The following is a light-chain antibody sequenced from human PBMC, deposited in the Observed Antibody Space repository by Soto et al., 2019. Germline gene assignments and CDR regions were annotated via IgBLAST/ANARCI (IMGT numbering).Light chain of an antibody. Sequence: EIVLTQSPATLSLSPGERATLSCRASQSVSTSLAWYQQKPGQPPRLLIYDVSNRATGIPARFSGSGSGADFTLTISSLEPDDFAVYYCQQRYNWPRTFGQGTKVE. V-gene: IGKV3-11*01. CDR2: DVS. CDR1: QSVSTS. J-gene: IGKJ1*01. CDR3: QQRYNWPRT.